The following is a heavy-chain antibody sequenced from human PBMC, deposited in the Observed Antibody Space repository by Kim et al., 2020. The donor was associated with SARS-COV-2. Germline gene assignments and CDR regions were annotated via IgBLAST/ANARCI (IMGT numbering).Heavy chain of an antibody. V-gene: IGHV3-21*01. CDR3: APPPSMTTAFYFDS. J-gene: IGHJ4*01. CDR1: GFSFSSYT. D-gene: IGHD4-4*01. CDR2: ISSSSSYI. Sequence: GGSLRLSCAASGFSFSSYTMNWVRQAPGKGLEWVSSISSSSSYIYYADSVKGRFTISRDNAKNSLFLQMNSLRAADTAVYYCAPPPSMTTAFYFDSWGQG.